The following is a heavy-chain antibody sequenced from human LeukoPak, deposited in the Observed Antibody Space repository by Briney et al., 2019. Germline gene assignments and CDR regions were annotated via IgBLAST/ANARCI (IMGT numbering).Heavy chain of an antibody. CDR1: GGPISSPNHF. V-gene: IGHV4-39*01. D-gene: IGHD6-19*01. Sequence: SETLSLTCTVSGGPISSPNHFSGWVRQPPGKGLEWIGSVYYGGTTYSNPSLKSRVTMSADTSKNQFSLTLSSVTAADTAVYYCARVVAGTKDFQHWGQGTLVTVSS. J-gene: IGHJ1*01. CDR3: ARVVAGTKDFQH. CDR2: VYYGGTT.